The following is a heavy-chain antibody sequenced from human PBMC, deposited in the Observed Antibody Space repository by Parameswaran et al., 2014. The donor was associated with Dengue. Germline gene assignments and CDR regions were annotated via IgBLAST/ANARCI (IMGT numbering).Heavy chain of an antibody. J-gene: IGHJ4*02. D-gene: IGHD6-13*01. Sequence: WIRQPPGKGLEWIGTIYYSGTTYYNPSLKSRVTISVDTSKNQFSLTLSSVTAADTAVFYCARLARSSQYSSSWFFDYWGRGTLVTVSS. V-gene: IGHV4-39*01. CDR3: ARLARSSQYSSSWFFDY. CDR2: IYYSGTT.